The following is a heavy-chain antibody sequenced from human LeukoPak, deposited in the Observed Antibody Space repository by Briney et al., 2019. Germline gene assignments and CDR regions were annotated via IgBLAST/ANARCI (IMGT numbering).Heavy chain of an antibody. V-gene: IGHV4-4*02. Sequence: SETLSLTCTVSGDSINSLDLWSRVRQPPGKGLEWIGEMYLSGTTHSNPSVKSRVTISIDKSKNQFFLNLSSVTAADAAVYYCAGLVGRYSSGLYYYYFDYWGQGTLVTVSS. CDR1: GDSINSLDL. J-gene: IGHJ4*02. D-gene: IGHD3-22*01. CDR3: AGLVGRYSSGLYYYYFDY. CDR2: MYLSGTT.